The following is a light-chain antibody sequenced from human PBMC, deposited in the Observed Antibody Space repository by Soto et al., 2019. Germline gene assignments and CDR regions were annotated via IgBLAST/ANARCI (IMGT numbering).Light chain of an antibody. V-gene: IGKV1-27*01. J-gene: IGKJ4*01. CDR1: QGISSY. CDR2: AAS. Sequence: DIQMTQSPSSLSASVGDRVTVTCRASQGISSYLAWYQQKPGKVPKLLIFAASTLQPGVPSRFSGSGSGTDFTLNISSLQPEDVATYYCQKYDSASSPTFGGGTKVEIK. CDR3: QKYDSASSPT.